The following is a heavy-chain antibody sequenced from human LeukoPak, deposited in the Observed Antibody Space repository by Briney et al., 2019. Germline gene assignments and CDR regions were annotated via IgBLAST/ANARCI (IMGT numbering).Heavy chain of an antibody. CDR3: ARDLVPAAIYYYYMDV. J-gene: IGHJ6*03. D-gene: IGHD2-2*02. V-gene: IGHV4-59*01. Sequence: PSETLSLTCTVSGGSISSYYWSWIRQPPGKGLEWIGYIYYSGSTNYNPSLKSRVTISVDTSKNQFSLKLSSVTAADTAVYYCARDLVPAAIYYYYMDVWGKGTTVTISS. CDR2: IYYSGST. CDR1: GGSISSYY.